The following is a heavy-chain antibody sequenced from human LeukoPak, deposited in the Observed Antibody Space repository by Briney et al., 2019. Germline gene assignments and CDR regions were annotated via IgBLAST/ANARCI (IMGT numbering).Heavy chain of an antibody. D-gene: IGHD1-26*01. J-gene: IGHJ4*02. CDR2: INSDGSST. V-gene: IGHV3-74*01. CDR1: GFTFSSYW. Sequence: GGSLRLSCAASGFTFSSYWMHWARQAPGKGLVWVSRINSDGSSTNYADSVKGRFTISRDNAKNTLYLQMNSLRAEDTAVYYCARGTGSYYSLGYWGQGTLVTVSS. CDR3: ARGTGSYYSLGY.